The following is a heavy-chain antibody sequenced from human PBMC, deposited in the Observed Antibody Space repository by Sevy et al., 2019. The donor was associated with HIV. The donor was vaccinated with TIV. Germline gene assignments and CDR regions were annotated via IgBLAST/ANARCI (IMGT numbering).Heavy chain of an antibody. Sequence: GGSLRLSCAASGFTFSSYGMHWVRQAPGKGLEWVAFIRYDGSNKYYADSVKGRFTISRDNSKNTLYLQMNSLRAEDTAVYYCAKDHRRYCTGGVCCFDYWGQGTLVIVSS. CDR2: IRYDGSNK. D-gene: IGHD2-8*02. CDR3: AKDHRRYCTGGVCCFDY. V-gene: IGHV3-30*02. CDR1: GFTFSSYG. J-gene: IGHJ4*02.